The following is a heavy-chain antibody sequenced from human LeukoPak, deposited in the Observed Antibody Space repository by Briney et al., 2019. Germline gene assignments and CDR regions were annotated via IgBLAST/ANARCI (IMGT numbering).Heavy chain of an antibody. CDR3: ARVDLSDWPTPPDY. J-gene: IGHJ4*02. D-gene: IGHD3/OR15-3a*01. CDR2: ISAYNGNT. Sequence: ASVKVSCKASGGTFSSYAISWVRQAPGQGLEWMGWISAYNGNTNYAQKLQGRVTMTTDTSTSTAYMELRSLRSDDTAVYYCARVDLSDWPTPPDYWGQGTLVTVSS. V-gene: IGHV1-18*01. CDR1: GGTFSSYA.